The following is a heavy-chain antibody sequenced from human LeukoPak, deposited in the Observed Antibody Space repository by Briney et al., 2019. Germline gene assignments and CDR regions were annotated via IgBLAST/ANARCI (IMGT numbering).Heavy chain of an antibody. V-gene: IGHV1-46*01. J-gene: IGHJ4*02. CDR1: GYTFTSYY. CDR2: INPSGGST. Sequence: ASVKVSCKASGYTFTSYYMHWVRQAPGQGLEWMGIINPSGGSTSYAQKFQGRVTMTRDMSTSTVYMELSSLRSEDTAVYYCARGVLAAAGGGEVFDYWGQGTLVTVSS. CDR3: ARGVLAAAGGGEVFDY. D-gene: IGHD6-13*01.